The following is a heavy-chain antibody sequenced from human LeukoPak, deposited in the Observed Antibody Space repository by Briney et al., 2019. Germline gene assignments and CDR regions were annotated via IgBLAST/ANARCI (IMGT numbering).Heavy chain of an antibody. CDR2: INTNSGNT. CDR3: AMRSGSGRNPFHI. V-gene: IGHV1-8*03. J-gene: IGHJ3*02. CDR1: RYTFTTYD. Sequence: ASVNVSCKASRYTFTTYDINWVRQAPGQGLEGMGYINTNSGNTGYARKFQGRVTITRTTTISTVYMELRSLRYEDTAVYYCAMRSGSGRNPFHIWGHGTLVTVSS. D-gene: IGHD3-10*01.